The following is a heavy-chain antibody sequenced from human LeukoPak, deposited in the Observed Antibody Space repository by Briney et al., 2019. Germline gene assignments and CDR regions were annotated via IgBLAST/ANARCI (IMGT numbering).Heavy chain of an antibody. CDR2: IRSKVYGGTT. V-gene: IGHV3-49*03. J-gene: IGHJ4*02. CDR1: GFTFGDYA. Sequence: GGSLRLSCTASGFTFGDYAMSWFRQAPGKGLEWVGFIRSKVYGGTTEDAESVNGRFTISRDDTKSIAYLQMNSLKSEDTAAYYCVRYSGDADYWGQGTLVTVSS. CDR3: VRYSGDADY. D-gene: IGHD5-12*01.